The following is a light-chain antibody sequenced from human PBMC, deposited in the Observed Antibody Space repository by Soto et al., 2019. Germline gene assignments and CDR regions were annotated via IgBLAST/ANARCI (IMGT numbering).Light chain of an antibody. V-gene: IGKV1-39*01. Sequence: DIQMTQSPSSLSASVGDRVTITCRASQSISGCLNWYQQKPGKAPKLLIYAASSLQSGVPSRFSGSGSGTDFTLTISSLQPEDFATYYCQQSYSTLPGTFGQGTKVEIK. CDR3: QQSYSTLPGT. CDR2: AAS. J-gene: IGKJ1*01. CDR1: QSISGC.